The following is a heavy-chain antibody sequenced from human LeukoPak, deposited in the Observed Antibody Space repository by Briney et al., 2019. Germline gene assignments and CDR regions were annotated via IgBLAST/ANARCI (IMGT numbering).Heavy chain of an antibody. Sequence: GGSLRLSCAASGFTFSSYWMSWVRQAPGKRLEWVANIKQDGSEKYYVDSVKGRFTISRDNAKNSLYLQMNSLRAEDTAVYYCARAQVAGYYYYYYYYGMDVWGQGTTVTVSS. V-gene: IGHV3-7*01. CDR2: IKQDGSEK. D-gene: IGHD2-8*01. CDR1: GFTFSSYW. J-gene: IGHJ6*02. CDR3: ARAQVAGYYYYYYYYGMDV.